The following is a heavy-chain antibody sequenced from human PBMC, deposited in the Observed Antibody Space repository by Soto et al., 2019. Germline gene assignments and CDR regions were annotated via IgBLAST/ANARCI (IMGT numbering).Heavy chain of an antibody. CDR3: AKVGGYYQPMFYWYFDL. D-gene: IGHD3-22*01. V-gene: IGHV3-23*01. CDR1: GFTFSNYA. Sequence: GGSLRLSCAASGFTFSNYAMSWVRQAPGKGLEWVSAISGSGTGTYYADSVKGRFTISRDHSKNTLYLQMNSLRAEDTAVYYCAKVGGYYQPMFYWYFDLWGRGTLVTVSS. CDR2: ISGSGTGT. J-gene: IGHJ2*01.